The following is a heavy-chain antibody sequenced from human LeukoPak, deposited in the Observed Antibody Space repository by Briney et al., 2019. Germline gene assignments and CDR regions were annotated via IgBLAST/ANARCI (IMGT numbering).Heavy chain of an antibody. CDR2: ISSSSSYI. D-gene: IGHD3-10*01. J-gene: IGHJ4*02. Sequence: GGSLRLSCAASGFTFSSYSMNWVRQAPGKGLEWVSSISSSSSYIYYADSVKGRFTISRDNAKNSLYLQMNSLRVEDTAVYYCATRRGNYGSGFYYFDYWDQGTLVTVS. CDR1: GFTFSSYS. CDR3: ATRRGNYGSGFYYFDY. V-gene: IGHV3-21*01.